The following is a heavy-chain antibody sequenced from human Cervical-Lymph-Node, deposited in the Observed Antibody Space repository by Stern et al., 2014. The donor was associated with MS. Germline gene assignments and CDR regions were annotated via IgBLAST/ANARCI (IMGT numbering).Heavy chain of an antibody. CDR1: GFTFSSYS. J-gene: IGHJ6*02. V-gene: IGHV3-21*01. CDR3: ARGTTVTTNYYYGMDV. D-gene: IGHD4-17*01. CDR2: ISSSSSYI. Sequence: EVQLVESGGGQVKPGGSLRLSCAASGFTFSSYSMNWVRQAPGKGLEWVPSISSSSSYIYYADSAKGRFTISRDDAKNSLYLQMNSLRAEDTAVYYCARGTTVTTNYYYGMDVWGQGTTVTVSS.